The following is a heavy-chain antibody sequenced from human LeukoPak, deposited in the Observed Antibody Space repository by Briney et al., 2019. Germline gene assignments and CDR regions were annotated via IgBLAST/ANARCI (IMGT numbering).Heavy chain of an antibody. D-gene: IGHD3-22*01. Sequence: GGSLRLSCAASGFSFSSYAMSWVRQAPGKGLEWVSSFSGSGGSTYYADSVKGRFTISRDNSKNTLYLQMNSLRAEDTAVYYCARDKPYYDSSGYYNDWGQGTLVTVSS. CDR1: GFSFSSYA. CDR3: ARDKPYYDSSGYYND. J-gene: IGHJ4*02. V-gene: IGHV3-23*01. CDR2: FSGSGGST.